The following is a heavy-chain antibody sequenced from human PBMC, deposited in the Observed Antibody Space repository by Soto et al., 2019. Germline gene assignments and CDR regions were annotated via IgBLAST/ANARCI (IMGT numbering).Heavy chain of an antibody. J-gene: IGHJ6*03. Sequence: QVQLQESGPGLVKPSQTLSLTCTVSGGSISSGGYYWSWIRQHPGKGLEWIGYIYYSGSTYYNPSLKSRVTISVDTSKNQFSLKLSSVTAADTAVYYCARGVGADRAPDFWSGYYLYYYYMDVWGKGTTVTVSS. CDR3: ARGVGADRAPDFWSGYYLYYYYMDV. CDR2: IYYSGST. D-gene: IGHD3-3*01. V-gene: IGHV4-31*03. CDR1: GGSISSGGYY.